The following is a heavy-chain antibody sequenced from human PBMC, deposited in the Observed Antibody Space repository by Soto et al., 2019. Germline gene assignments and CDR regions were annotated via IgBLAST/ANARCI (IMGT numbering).Heavy chain of an antibody. V-gene: IGHV3-9*01. J-gene: IGHJ6*02. D-gene: IGHD3-10*01. CDR2: ISWNSGSI. CDR3: AKDMARFGELSLYYYGMDV. CDR1: GFTFDDYA. Sequence: EVQLVESGGGLVQPGRSLRLSCAASGFTFDDYAMHWVRQAPGKGLEWVSGISWNSGSICYADSVKGRFTISRDNAKNSLYLQMNSLRAEDTALYYCAKDMARFGELSLYYYGMDVWGQGTTVTVSS.